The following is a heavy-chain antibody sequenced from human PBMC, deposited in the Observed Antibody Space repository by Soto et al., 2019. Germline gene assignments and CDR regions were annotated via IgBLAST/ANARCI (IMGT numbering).Heavy chain of an antibody. CDR2: INPNGGSR. Sequence: ASVKVSCKASGYTFTSYYMHWVRQAPGQGLEWMGIINPNGGSRSYAQKFQGRVTMTRDTSTSTVYMELSSLRSEDTAVYYSANGGARVSERERFFDYWGQGALVTVSS. D-gene: IGHD3-10*01. V-gene: IGHV1-46*01. CDR3: ANGGARVSERERFFDY. CDR1: GYTFTSYY. J-gene: IGHJ4*02.